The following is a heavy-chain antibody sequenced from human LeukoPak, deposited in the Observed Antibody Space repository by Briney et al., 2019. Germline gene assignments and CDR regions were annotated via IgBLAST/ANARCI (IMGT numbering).Heavy chain of an antibody. D-gene: IGHD4-23*01. Sequence: ASVRVSCKASGYTYTGYYMHRVRQATGQGLEWMGRINPNSGGTNYAQKFQGRVTMTRDTSISTAYMELSRLRSDDTAVYYCAPDYGGNSGGFDYWGQGTLVTVSS. CDR2: INPNSGGT. V-gene: IGHV1-2*06. CDR1: GYTYTGYY. CDR3: APDYGGNSGGFDY. J-gene: IGHJ4*02.